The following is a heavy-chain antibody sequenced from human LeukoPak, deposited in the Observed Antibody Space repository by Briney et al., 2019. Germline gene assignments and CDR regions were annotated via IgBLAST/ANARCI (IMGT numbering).Heavy chain of an antibody. J-gene: IGHJ3*02. Sequence: GASVKVSGKASGYTFTSYGISWVRQAPGQGLEWMGWISAYNGNTSYAQKLQSRVTMTTDTSTSTAYMELRSLRSDDTAVYYCARSSESGSHAAAFDIWGQGTMVTVSS. CDR1: GYTFTSYG. CDR2: ISAYNGNT. CDR3: ARSSESGSHAAAFDI. V-gene: IGHV1-18*01. D-gene: IGHD1-26*01.